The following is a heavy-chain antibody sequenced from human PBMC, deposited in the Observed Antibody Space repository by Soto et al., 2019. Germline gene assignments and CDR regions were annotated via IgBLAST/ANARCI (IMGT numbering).Heavy chain of an antibody. V-gene: IGHV3-30-3*01. CDR1: GFTFNYYP. D-gene: IGHD6-19*01. Sequence: GGSLRLSCAASGFTFNYYPMHWVRQAPGKGLEWVAVVSFDGSNKYYADSVKGRFTISKDNSKNTLYLQMNSLRREDTAVYYCARLPGPLVAVLYIYPLDGREAMSDVDVWGQGSSVTVSS. CDR3: ARLPGPLVAVLYIYPLDGREAMSDVDV. J-gene: IGHJ6*02. CDR2: VSFDGSNK.